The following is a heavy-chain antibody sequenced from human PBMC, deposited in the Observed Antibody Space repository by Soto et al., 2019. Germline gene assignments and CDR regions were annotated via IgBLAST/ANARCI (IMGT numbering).Heavy chain of an antibody. V-gene: IGHV3-33*01. CDR2: IWYDGSNK. Sequence: QPGGSLRLSCAASGFTFSSYGMHWVRQAPGKGLEWVAVIWYDGSNKYYADSVKGRFTISRDNSKNTLYLQMNSLRAEDTAVYYCARDFRSRSGYYRGSFDYWGQGTLVTVSS. J-gene: IGHJ4*02. CDR1: GFTFSSYG. CDR3: ARDFRSRSGYYRGSFDY. D-gene: IGHD5-12*01.